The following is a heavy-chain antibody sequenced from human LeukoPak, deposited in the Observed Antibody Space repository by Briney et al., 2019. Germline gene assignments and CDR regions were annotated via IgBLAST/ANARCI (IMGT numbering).Heavy chain of an antibody. V-gene: IGHV1-2*02. CDR2: INPNSGGT. D-gene: IGHD3-22*01. CDR3: ARRMHYDSSGYYYPADAFDI. Sequence: ASVKVSCKASGYTFTGYYMHWVRQAPGQGLKWMGWINPNSGGTNYAQKFQGRVTMTRDTSISTAYMELSRLRSDDTAVYYCARRMHYDSSGYYYPADAFDIWGQGTMVTVSS. J-gene: IGHJ3*02. CDR1: GYTFTGYY.